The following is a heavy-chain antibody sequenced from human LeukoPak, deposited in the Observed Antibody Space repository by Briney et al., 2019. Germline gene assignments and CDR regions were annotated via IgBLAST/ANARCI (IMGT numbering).Heavy chain of an antibody. J-gene: IGHJ5*02. Sequence: GGSLRLSCAASGFAFNTYAMNWIRQAPGEGLEWVSAITGGGSTYYPDSVKGRFTISRDNAKNSLYLQMNSLRAEDTALYYCAKDIDTYLVFDPWGQGTLVTVSS. CDR3: AKDIDTYLVFDP. CDR1: GFAFNTYA. D-gene: IGHD3-10*01. V-gene: IGHV3-23*01. CDR2: ITGGGST.